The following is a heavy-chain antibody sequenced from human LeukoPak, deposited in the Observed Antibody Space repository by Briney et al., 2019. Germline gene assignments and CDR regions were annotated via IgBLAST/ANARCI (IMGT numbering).Heavy chain of an antibody. CDR1: GFTFSNFA. Sequence: GGSLRLSCAASGFTFSNFAIHWVRQAPGKGLEFVSGIRSTGDSTYYANSAKGRFTISRDNAKNSLYLQMNSLRAEDTALYYCAKARAGTFLDYWGQGTLVTVSS. CDR3: AKARAGTFLDY. CDR2: IRSTGDST. D-gene: IGHD6-19*01. J-gene: IGHJ4*02. V-gene: IGHV3-64*01.